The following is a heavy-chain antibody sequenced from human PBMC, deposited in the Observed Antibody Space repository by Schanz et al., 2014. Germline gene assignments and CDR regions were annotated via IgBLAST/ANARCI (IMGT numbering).Heavy chain of an antibody. D-gene: IGHD3-22*01. V-gene: IGHV3-23*01. CDR1: GFTFSSYS. Sequence: DVQLLESGGGLVQPGGSLRLSCAASGFTFSSYSMNWVRQAPGKGLEWVSAISGSGGSTYYADSVKGRFTISRDNSKNTLFLQMNSLRVEDPAIYYCAKDISDTSGKDDYWGQGTLVTVSS. CDR2: ISGSGGST. J-gene: IGHJ4*02. CDR3: AKDISDTSGKDDY.